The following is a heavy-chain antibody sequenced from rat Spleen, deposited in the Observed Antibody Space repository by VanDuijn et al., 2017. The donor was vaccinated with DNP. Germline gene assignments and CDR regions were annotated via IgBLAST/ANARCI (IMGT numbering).Heavy chain of an antibody. Sequence: EVQLQESGPGLVKPSQSLSLTCSVTGYSITSSYRWSWIRKFPGNKMEWIGHISYSGGTHYNPSLKSRISITRDTSKNQFFLQLNSVSTDDTATYYCARWRIGPHYFDYWGQGVMVTVSS. CDR1: GYSITSSY. J-gene: IGHJ2*01. CDR2: ISYSGGT. D-gene: IGHD1-11*01. CDR3: ARWRIGPHYFDY. V-gene: IGHV3-1*01.